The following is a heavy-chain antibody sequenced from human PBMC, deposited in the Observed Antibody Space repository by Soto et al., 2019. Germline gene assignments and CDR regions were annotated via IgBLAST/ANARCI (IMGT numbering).Heavy chain of an antibody. CDR1: GGSISSGDYY. CDR2: IYYSGST. J-gene: IGHJ4*02. D-gene: IGHD3-3*01. Sequence: QVQLQESGPGLVKPSQTLSLTCTVSGGSISSGDYYWSWIRQPPGKGLEWIGYIYYSGSTYYNPSLKSRVTISVDTSKNQFSLKLSSVTAADTAVYYCASGPYDFWSGYSYYFDYWGQGTLVTVSS. V-gene: IGHV4-30-4*01. CDR3: ASGPYDFWSGYSYYFDY.